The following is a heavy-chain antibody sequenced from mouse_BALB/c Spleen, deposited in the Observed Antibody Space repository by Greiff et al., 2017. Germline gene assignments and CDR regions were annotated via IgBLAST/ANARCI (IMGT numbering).Heavy chain of an antibody. CDR3: ARGGGSDY. CDR2: ISDGGSYT. V-gene: IGHV5-6*03. CDR1: GFTFSSYA. J-gene: IGHJ2*01. Sequence: EVKLVESGGGLVKPGGSLKLSCAASGFTFSSYAMSWVRQTPEKRLEWVATISDGGSYTYYPDSVKGRFTISRDNAKNNLYLQMSSLKSEDTAMYYCARGGGSDYWGQGTTLTVSS.